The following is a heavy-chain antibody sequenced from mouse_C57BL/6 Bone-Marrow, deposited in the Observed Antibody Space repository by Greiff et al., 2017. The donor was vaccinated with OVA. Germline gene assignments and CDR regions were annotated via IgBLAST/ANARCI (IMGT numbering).Heavy chain of an antibody. D-gene: IGHD1-1*01. J-gene: IGHJ2*01. CDR1: GYTFTSYW. V-gene: IGHV1-64*01. CDR2: IHPNSGST. Sequence: QVQLKQPGAELVKPGASVKLSCKASGYTFTSYWMHWVKQRPGQGLEWIGMIHPNSGSTNYNEKFKSKATLTVDKSSSTAYMQLSSLTSGDSAVYYCARGRTVVAPLDYWGQGTTLTVSS. CDR3: ARGRTVVAPLDY.